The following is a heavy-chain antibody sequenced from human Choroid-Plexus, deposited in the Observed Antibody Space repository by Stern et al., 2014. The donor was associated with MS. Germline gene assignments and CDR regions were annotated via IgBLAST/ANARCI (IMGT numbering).Heavy chain of an antibody. CDR1: GFTFGSCA. D-gene: IGHD2/OR15-2a*01. CDR2: VSPDGSYK. V-gene: IGHV3-30*18. CDR3: AKDRQYLTYFFDH. J-gene: IGHJ5*02. Sequence: QVQLVQSGGGVVQPGRPLRLSCVASGFTFGSCAMHWVRQAPGKGLEWVGGVSPDGSYKYYADSVKGRFTISRDNTQNTLYMQMSSLRPEDTAVYYCAKDRQYLTYFFDHWGQGSLVTVSS.